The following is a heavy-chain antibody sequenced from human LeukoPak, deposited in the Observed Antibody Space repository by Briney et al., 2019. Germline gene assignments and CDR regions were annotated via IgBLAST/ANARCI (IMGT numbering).Heavy chain of an antibody. V-gene: IGHV4-31*03. D-gene: IGHD2-21*01. Sequence: SETLSLTCTVSGGSISSGGYYWSWIRQHPGKGLEWIGYIYYSGSTYYNPSLKSRVTISVDTSKNQFSLKLSSVTAADTAVYYCARADISGFYYGMDVWGQGTTVTVSS. J-gene: IGHJ6*02. CDR2: IYYSGST. CDR1: GGSISSGGYY. CDR3: ARADISGFYYGMDV.